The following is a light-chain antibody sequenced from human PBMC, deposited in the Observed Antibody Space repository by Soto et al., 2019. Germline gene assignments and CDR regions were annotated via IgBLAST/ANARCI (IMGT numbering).Light chain of an antibody. J-gene: IGKJ5*01. CDR1: QSVGSN. V-gene: IGKV3-15*01. Sequence: EIVLTQSPATLSVSPGERATLSCRASQSVGSNLAWFQQKPGQAPRLLIYGASTRATGVPDRFSGSGSGTDFTLTISRLQSEDFAVYYCQQYTNWPPITFGQGTRLEIK. CDR3: QQYTNWPPIT. CDR2: GAS.